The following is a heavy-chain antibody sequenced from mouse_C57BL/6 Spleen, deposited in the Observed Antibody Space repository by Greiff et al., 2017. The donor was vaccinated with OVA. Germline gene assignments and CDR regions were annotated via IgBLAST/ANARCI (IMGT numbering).Heavy chain of an antibody. CDR3: ARDQYGSSDWYFDV. V-gene: IGHV1-39*01. Sequence: VQLKESGPELVKPGASVKISCKASGYSFTDYNMNWVKQSNGKSLEWIGVINPNYGTTSYNQKFKGKATLTVDQSSSTAYMQLNSLTSEDSAVYYCARDQYGSSDWYFDVWGTGTTVTVSS. J-gene: IGHJ1*03. D-gene: IGHD1-1*01. CDR2: INPNYGTT. CDR1: GYSFTDYN.